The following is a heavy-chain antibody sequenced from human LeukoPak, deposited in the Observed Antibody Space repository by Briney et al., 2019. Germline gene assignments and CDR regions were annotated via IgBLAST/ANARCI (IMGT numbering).Heavy chain of an antibody. Sequence: SETLSLTCSVYGGSFSGYYWRWIRQPPGKGLEWIGEIDHSGNSNYNPSLKSRVTISVDTSKNQFSLRLNSVTAADTGVYYCARGLTHWGQGTLVTVSS. CDR3: ARGLTH. CDR2: IDHSGNS. CDR1: GGSFSGYY. J-gene: IGHJ4*02. V-gene: IGHV4-34*01.